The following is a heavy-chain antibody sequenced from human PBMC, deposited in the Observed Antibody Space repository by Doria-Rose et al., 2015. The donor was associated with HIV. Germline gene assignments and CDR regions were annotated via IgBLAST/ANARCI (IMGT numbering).Heavy chain of an antibody. CDR1: GVSLSSPGMG. D-gene: IGHD6-13*01. CDR2: IFSDDER. V-gene: IGHV2-26*01. J-gene: IGHJ4*02. CDR3: ARIKSSRWYHKYYFDF. Sequence: VTLKESGPVLVKPTETLTLTCTVSGVSLSSPGMGVSWIRQPPGKALEWLANIFSDDERSYTASLKSRLTISRGTYKSQVVLTMTDMDPVDTATYYCARIKSSRWYHKYYFDFWGQGTLVIASA.